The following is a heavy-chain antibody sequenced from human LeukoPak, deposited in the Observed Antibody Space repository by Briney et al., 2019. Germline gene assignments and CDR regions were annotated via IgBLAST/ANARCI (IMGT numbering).Heavy chain of an antibody. V-gene: IGHV3-15*01. Sequence: GGCLRLSCAASGFIFSNARMSWVRQAPGKGLEWVGRIKSKTDGGTTDYAAPVKGRFTISRDNSKNTLYLQMNSLKTEDTAVYYCTTDDDFWSGYFQPRIDYWGQGTLVTVSS. D-gene: IGHD3-3*01. CDR2: IKSKTDGGTT. CDR1: GFIFSNAR. CDR3: TTDDDFWSGYFQPRIDY. J-gene: IGHJ4*02.